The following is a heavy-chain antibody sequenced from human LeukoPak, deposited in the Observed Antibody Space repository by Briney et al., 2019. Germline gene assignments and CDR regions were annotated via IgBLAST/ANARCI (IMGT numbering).Heavy chain of an antibody. J-gene: IGHJ4*02. D-gene: IGHD3-22*01. V-gene: IGHV3-30*18. CDR1: EFIFRSYG. CDR3: AKEGAYYYDSSGYPPDY. Sequence: GRSLRLSCVVSEFIFRSYGMHWVRQAPGKGLEWVAVISDDGRITYYAGSVKGRFTISRDNSKNTLYLQMNSLRAEDTAVYYCAKEGAYYYDSSGYPPDYWGQGTLVTVSS. CDR2: ISDDGRIT.